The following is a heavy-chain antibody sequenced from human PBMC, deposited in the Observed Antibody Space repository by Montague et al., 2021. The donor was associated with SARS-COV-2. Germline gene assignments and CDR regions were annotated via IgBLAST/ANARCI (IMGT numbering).Heavy chain of an antibody. CDR1: SGSISSRNLF. CDR2: VDYSGST. J-gene: IGHJ3*01. V-gene: IGHV4-39*01. Sequence: SETLSLTCSVSSGSISSRNLFWGWIRQPPGKGLEWIGSVDYSGSTYYKPTLKSRITTSADTSKDQFTLRLASVTAADAAVYYCAGKGISVADTGSDVWGQGTMVIVSS. D-gene: IGHD6-19*01. CDR3: AGKGISVADTGSDV.